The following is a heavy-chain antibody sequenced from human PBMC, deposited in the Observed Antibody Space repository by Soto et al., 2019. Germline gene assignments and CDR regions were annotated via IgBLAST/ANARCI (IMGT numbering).Heavy chain of an antibody. Sequence: ASVKVSCKASGYTFTSYDINWVRQATGQGLEWMGWMNPNSGNTGYAQKFQGRVTMTRNTSISTAYMELSSLRSEDTAVYYCATPTPLRGAMITNINFDFWGQGTPVTVSS. CDR3: ATPTPLRGAMITNINFDF. V-gene: IGHV1-8*01. J-gene: IGHJ4*02. CDR2: MNPNSGNT. D-gene: IGHD3-10*01. CDR1: GYTFTSYD.